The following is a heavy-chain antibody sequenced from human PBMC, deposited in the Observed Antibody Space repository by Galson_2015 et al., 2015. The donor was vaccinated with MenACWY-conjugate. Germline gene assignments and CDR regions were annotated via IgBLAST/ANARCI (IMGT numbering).Heavy chain of an antibody. CDR3: AGLSLVRATLTDAFDV. D-gene: IGHD1-26*01. CDR1: GYSFTTYW. J-gene: IGHJ3*01. V-gene: IGHV5-51*01. Sequence: QSGAEVKKPGESLTISCKGSGYSFTTYWIAWVRQMPGKGLELMGIIYPDDSYTTYSPSFQGQVTISADKPITTAYLQWSSLKASDAAMYDCAGLSLVRATLTDAFDVWGQGTMATVFS. CDR2: IYPDDSYT.